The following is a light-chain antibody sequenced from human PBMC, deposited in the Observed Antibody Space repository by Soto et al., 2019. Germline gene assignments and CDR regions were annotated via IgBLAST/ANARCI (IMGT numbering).Light chain of an antibody. CDR1: SSDGGGYNY. V-gene: IGLV2-8*01. J-gene: IGLJ1*01. Sequence: QSALTQPPSASGSPGQSVAISCTGTSSDGGGYNYVSWYQQHPGKAPKLMIYEVNKRPSGVPDRFSGSKSGNTASLTVSGLHAEDEADYYCSSYAGSSNVFGTGTKLTVL. CDR3: SSYAGSSNV. CDR2: EVN.